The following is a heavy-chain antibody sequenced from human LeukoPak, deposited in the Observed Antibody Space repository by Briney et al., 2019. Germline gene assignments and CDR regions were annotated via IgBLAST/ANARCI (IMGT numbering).Heavy chain of an antibody. CDR3: ARDIVVVPAEDAFDI. Sequence: ASVKVSCKASGYTFTSYGISWVRQAPGQGLEWMGWISAYNGNTNYAQKLQGRVTMTTDTSTSTAYMELRSLRSDDTAVYYCARDIVVVPAEDAFDIWGQGTMVTVSS. CDR1: GYTFTSYG. V-gene: IGHV1-18*01. D-gene: IGHD2-2*01. CDR2: ISAYNGNT. J-gene: IGHJ3*02.